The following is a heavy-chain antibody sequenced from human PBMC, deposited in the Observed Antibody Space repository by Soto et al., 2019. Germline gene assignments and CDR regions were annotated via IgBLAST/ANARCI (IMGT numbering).Heavy chain of an antibody. D-gene: IGHD6-13*01. J-gene: IGHJ4*02. CDR2: IIPIFGTA. V-gene: IGHV1-69*13. Sequence: ASVKVAFKASEGTFSSYAISWVRQAPGQGLEWMGGIIPIFGTANYAQKFQGRVTITADESTSTAYMELSSLRSEDTAVYYCARTYSSSWYDWGQGTPATVPP. CDR3: ARTYSSSWYD. CDR1: EGTFSSYA.